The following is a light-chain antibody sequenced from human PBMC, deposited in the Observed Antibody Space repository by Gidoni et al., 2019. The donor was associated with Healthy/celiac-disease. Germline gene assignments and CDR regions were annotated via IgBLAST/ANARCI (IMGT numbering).Light chain of an antibody. J-gene: IGKJ2*01. Sequence: DIVMTQSPDSLAVSLGERATIHCKSSQSVLYSSNNKNYLAWYQQKPGQPPKLLIYWASTRESGVPDRFSGSGSGTDFTLTISSLQAEDVAVYYCQQYYSTPHTFXQXTKLXIK. CDR1: QSVLYSSNNKNY. CDR3: QQYYSTPHT. CDR2: WAS. V-gene: IGKV4-1*01.